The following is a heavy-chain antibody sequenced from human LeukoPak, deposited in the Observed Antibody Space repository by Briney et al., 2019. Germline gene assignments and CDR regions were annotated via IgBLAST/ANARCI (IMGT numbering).Heavy chain of an antibody. J-gene: IGHJ4*02. Sequence: GASLRLSCAVSGFTVRNYWMSWVRQAPGKGLEWVANINQDGSEKSFVESVRGRFTISRDNAKNSFYLQMNSLRAEDTALYYCARGWGWRDYWGQGTLVTVSS. CDR2: INQDGSEK. CDR1: GFTVRNYW. V-gene: IGHV3-7*05. CDR3: ARGWGWRDY. D-gene: IGHD2-21*01.